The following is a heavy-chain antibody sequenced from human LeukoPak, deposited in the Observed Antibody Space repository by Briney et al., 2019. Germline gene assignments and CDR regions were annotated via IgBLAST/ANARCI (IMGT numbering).Heavy chain of an antibody. CDR2: IRGDGRAT. Sequence: GGSLRLSCAASGFIFTDCWMHWVRQAPGKELVWVARIRGDGRATTYADSVKGRFTISRDNAKNSLYLQMNSLRAEDTAVYYCAKAGDYYDSSGYYLVAYWGQGTLVTVSS. D-gene: IGHD3-22*01. J-gene: IGHJ4*02. CDR3: AKAGDYYDSSGYYLVAY. CDR1: GFIFTDCW. V-gene: IGHV3-74*01.